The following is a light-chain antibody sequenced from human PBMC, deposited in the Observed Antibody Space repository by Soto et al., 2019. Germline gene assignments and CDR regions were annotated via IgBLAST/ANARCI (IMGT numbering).Light chain of an antibody. V-gene: IGLV1-40*01. Sequence: VLTQPPSVSGAPGQRVTISCTGSSSNIGAGYDVHWYQQLPGTAPKLLIYSNNNRPSGVPDRFSGSKSGTSASLAITGLQAEDEADYYCQSFDSSLSGWVFGGGTKLTVL. CDR2: SNN. J-gene: IGLJ3*02. CDR3: QSFDSSLSGWV. CDR1: SSNIGAGYD.